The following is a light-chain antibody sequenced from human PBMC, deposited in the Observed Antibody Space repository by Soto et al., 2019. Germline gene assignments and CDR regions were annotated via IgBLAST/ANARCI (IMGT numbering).Light chain of an antibody. V-gene: IGKV3-20*01. CDR2: GAS. CDR3: QQYSRSPPT. CDR1: QSVSSSY. Sequence: VLTQFPGTLSLSPGERATLSCRASQSVSSSYLAWYQQKPGQAPRLLIYGASARATGIPDRFSGSGSGTDFTLTITRLEPEDFAIYYCQQYSRSPPTFGRGTKVDIK. J-gene: IGKJ1*01.